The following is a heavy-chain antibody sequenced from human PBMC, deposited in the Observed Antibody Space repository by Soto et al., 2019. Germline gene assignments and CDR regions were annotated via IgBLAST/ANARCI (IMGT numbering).Heavy chain of an antibody. CDR2: ISYDGSNK. CDR3: ARVQWLVHSYYGMDV. Sequence: QVQLVESGGGVVQPGRSLRLSCAASGFTFSSYAMHWVRQAPGKGLEWVAVISYDGSNKYYADSVKGRFTISRDNSKNTLYLQMNSLRAEDTAVYYCARVQWLVHSYYGMDVWGQGTTVTVSS. J-gene: IGHJ6*02. CDR1: GFTFSSYA. V-gene: IGHV3-30-3*01. D-gene: IGHD6-19*01.